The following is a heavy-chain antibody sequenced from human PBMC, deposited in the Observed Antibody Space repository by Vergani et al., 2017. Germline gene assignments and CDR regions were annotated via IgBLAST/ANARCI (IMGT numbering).Heavy chain of an antibody. CDR3: ARSPSIFTCYYRGGFDY. V-gene: IGHV3-7*01. D-gene: IGHD3-9*01. Sequence: EVQLVESGGGWVQPGGSLRLSCAASGFTFSSYWMSWVRQAPGKGLEWVANIKQDGSEKYYVDSVKGRFTISRDNAKNSLYLQMNSLRADDTAVYYCARSPSIFTCYYRGGFDYWGQGTLVTVSS. J-gene: IGHJ4*02. CDR1: GFTFSSYW. CDR2: IKQDGSEK.